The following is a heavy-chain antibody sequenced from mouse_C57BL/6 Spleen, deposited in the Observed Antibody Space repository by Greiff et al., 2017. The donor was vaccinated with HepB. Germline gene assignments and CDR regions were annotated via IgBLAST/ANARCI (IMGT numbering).Heavy chain of an antibody. D-gene: IGHD1-1*01. Sequence: VQLQESGPELVKPGASVKISCKASGYAFSSSWMNWVKQRPGKGLEWIGRIYPGDGDTNYNGKFKGKATLTADKSSSTAYMQLSSLTSEDSAVYFCARRITTVPYFDVWGTGTTVTVSS. CDR1: GYAFSSSW. CDR2: IYPGDGDT. CDR3: ARRITTVPYFDV. J-gene: IGHJ1*03. V-gene: IGHV1-82*01.